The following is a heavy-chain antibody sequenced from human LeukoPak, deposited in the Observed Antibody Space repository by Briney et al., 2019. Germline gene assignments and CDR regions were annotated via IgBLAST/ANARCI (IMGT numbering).Heavy chain of an antibody. Sequence: PGGSLRLSCAASGFTFSSYGFHWVRQAPGKGLEWVAPIWYDGSNKNYVDSVKGRFTISRDNAKNTVYLQMNSLRAEDTAVYYCARGVFAGDLLTGYWYFDLWGRGTLVTVSS. D-gene: IGHD1-20*01. V-gene: IGHV3-33*01. CDR1: GFTFSSYG. J-gene: IGHJ2*01. CDR3: ARGVFAGDLLTGYWYFDL. CDR2: IWYDGSNK.